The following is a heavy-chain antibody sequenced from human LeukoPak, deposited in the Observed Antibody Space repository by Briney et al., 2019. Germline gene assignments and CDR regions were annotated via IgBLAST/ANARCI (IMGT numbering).Heavy chain of an antibody. V-gene: IGHV3-64D*08. Sequence: GGSLRLSCSASGFTFSSYVMRWVRQAPGKGLEHVSGISSNGGSTLYADSAKGRFTISRDNSKNTLYLQMSSLRPEDTAVYYCVKDYRGTDGWYSWLGLFDFWGQGTLVTVSS. D-gene: IGHD6-19*01. J-gene: IGHJ4*02. CDR1: GFTFSSYV. CDR2: ISSNGGST. CDR3: VKDYRGTDGWYSWLGLFDF.